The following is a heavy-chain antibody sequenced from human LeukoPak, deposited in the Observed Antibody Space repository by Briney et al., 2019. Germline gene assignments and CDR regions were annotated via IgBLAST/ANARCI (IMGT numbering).Heavy chain of an antibody. V-gene: IGHV1-69*13. CDR2: IIPIFGTA. CDR3: ARESSGSDFWSGYYSLDY. CDR1: GGTFSSHA. D-gene: IGHD3-3*01. J-gene: IGHJ4*02. Sequence: SVKVSCKASGGTFSSHAISWVRQAPGQGLEWMGGIIPIFGTANYAQKFQGRVTITADESTSTAYMELSSLRSEDTAVYYCARESSGSDFWSGYYSLDYWGQGTLVTVSS.